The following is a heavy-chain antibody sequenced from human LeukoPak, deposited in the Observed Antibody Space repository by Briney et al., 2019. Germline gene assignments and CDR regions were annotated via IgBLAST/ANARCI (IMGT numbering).Heavy chain of an antibody. CDR3: ASDSITIFGVVTTFDY. D-gene: IGHD3-3*01. J-gene: IGHJ4*02. CDR1: GNYW. Sequence: GGSLRLSCAASGNYWMHWVRQAPGKGLVWVSHINSDGSWTSYADSVKGRFTISRDNAKNSLYLQMNSLRAEDTAVYYCASDSITIFGVVTTFDYWGQGTLVTVSS. CDR2: INSDGSWT. V-gene: IGHV3-74*01.